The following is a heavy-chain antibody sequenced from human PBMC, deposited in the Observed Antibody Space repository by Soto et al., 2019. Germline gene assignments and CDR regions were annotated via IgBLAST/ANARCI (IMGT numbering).Heavy chain of an antibody. J-gene: IGHJ6*02. Sequence: QVQLVESGGGVVQPGRSLRLSCAASGFTFSSYGMHWVRQAPGKGLEWVAVIWYDGSNKYYADSVKGRFTLSRDNSKNTLNLQMNSLRAEDTAVYYCARDGKYCSGGSCYSGFYYYYGMDVWGQGTTVTVSS. CDR2: IWYDGSNK. CDR1: GFTFSSYG. D-gene: IGHD2-15*01. CDR3: ARDGKYCSGGSCYSGFYYYYGMDV. V-gene: IGHV3-33*01.